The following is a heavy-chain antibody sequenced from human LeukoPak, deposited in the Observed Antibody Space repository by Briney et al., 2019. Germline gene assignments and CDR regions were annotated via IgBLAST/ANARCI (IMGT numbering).Heavy chain of an antibody. CDR1: GFTFSSSA. V-gene: IGHV3-49*04. D-gene: IGHD3-22*01. CDR3: TRDPYYFYSSGYYHHAFDI. Sequence: GGSLRLSCAASGFTFSSSALNWVRQAPGKGLECIGFIRSKVYGGTTEYAASVKGRFTISRDDSKRIAYLQMNSLKTEDTAVYYCTRDPYYFYSSGYYHHAFDIWGQGTMVGVSS. CDR2: IRSKVYGGTT. J-gene: IGHJ3*02.